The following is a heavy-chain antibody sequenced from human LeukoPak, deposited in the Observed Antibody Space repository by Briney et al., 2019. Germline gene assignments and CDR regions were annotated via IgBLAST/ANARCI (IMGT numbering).Heavy chain of an antibody. CDR2: ISTSSSYI. CDR3: AKKVAGDYVDY. J-gene: IGHJ4*02. V-gene: IGHV3-21*01. CDR1: GFTFSSYT. D-gene: IGHD6-19*01. Sequence: PGGSLRLSCAASGFTFSSYTMHWVRQAPGKGLEWVAFISTSSSYIYYADSVKGRFTISRDNSKNTLYLQMNSLRAEDTAVYYCAKKVAGDYVDYWGQGTLVTVSS.